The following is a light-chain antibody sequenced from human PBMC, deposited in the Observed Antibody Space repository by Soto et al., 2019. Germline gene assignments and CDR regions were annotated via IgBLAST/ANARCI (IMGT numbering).Light chain of an antibody. Sequence: QSALTQPRSVSGSPGQSVTLSCTGTSSDVGGYNCVSWYQQHPGKAPKLMIYDVSKRPSGVPDRFSGSKSGNTASLTISGLQAEDETDYYCCSYAGSYTLLFGGGTKLTVL. J-gene: IGLJ2*01. CDR2: DVS. CDR1: SSDVGGYNC. V-gene: IGLV2-11*01. CDR3: CSYAGSYTLL.